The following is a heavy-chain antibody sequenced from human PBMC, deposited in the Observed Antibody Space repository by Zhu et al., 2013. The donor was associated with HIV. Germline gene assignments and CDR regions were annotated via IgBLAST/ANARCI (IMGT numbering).Heavy chain of an antibody. V-gene: IGHV1-46*01. J-gene: IGHJ4*02. CDR2: LNPSDGGT. CDR3: ARVVAASSGYYFEY. CDR1: GYNFIDFY. D-gene: IGHD3-22*01. Sequence: QVQLVQSGAEVKQPGASVKVSCKASGYNFIDFYLHWVRQAPGQGLEWMGILNPSDGGTTYGQKFQGRFTVTRDTSTRTVYMELSRLRPEDTAVYYCARVVAASSGYYFEYWGQGTRVTVSS.